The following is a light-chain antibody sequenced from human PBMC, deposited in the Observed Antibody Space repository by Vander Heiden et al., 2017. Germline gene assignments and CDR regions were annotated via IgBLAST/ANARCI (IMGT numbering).Light chain of an antibody. V-gene: IGKV1-39*01. CDR3: QQSYSTPRT. CDR1: QSTSSY. J-gene: IGKJ1*01. CDR2: AAS. Sequence: DSQLTQSPSSLSASVGDRVTITCRASQSTSSYLTWYQQKPGQAPKLLIYAASNLQSGVPSRFSGSGSGTDFTLTISSLQPEDFATYYCQQSYSTPRTFGQGTKVEIK.